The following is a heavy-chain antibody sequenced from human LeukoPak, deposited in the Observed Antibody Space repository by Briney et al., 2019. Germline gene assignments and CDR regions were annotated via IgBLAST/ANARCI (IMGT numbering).Heavy chain of an antibody. CDR1: GFPFSTYW. J-gene: IGHJ4*02. CDR3: ARAGVLWFGESKFDY. D-gene: IGHD3-10*01. CDR2: INQDGSGE. Sequence: GGSLRLSCTASGFPFSTYWLSWVRQAPGKGREWVANINQDGSGEYYAGSVKGRFTIARDNAKNSLYLQMNSLRAEDTAVYYCARAGVLWFGESKFDYWGQGTQVTVSS. V-gene: IGHV3-7*01.